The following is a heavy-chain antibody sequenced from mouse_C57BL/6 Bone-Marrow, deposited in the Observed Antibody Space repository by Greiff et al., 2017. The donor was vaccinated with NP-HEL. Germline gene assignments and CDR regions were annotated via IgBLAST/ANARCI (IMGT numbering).Heavy chain of an antibody. CDR3: ARAEGTSPWFAY. J-gene: IGHJ3*01. CDR1: GFTFSDYY. V-gene: IGHV5-16*01. Sequence: EVKLMESEGGLVQPGSSMKLSCTASGFTFSDYYMAWVRQVPEKGLEWVANINYDGSSTYYLDSLKSRFIISRDNAKNIQYLQMSSLKSEDTATYYCARAEGTSPWFAYWGQGTLVTVSA. CDR2: INYDGSST.